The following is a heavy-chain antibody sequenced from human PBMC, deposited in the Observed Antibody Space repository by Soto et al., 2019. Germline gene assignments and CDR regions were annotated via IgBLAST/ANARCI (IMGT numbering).Heavy chain of an antibody. D-gene: IGHD6-13*01. CDR3: ARGVAAAHFDY. Sequence: QVQLQESGPGLVKPSQTLSLTCTVSGGSISSGGYYWSWIRQHPGKGLEWIGYIYYSGSTYDNPSLKSRITISVDTSKNQFTLKLTYVTAADTAVYYCARGVAAAHFDYWGQGTLVTVSS. J-gene: IGHJ4*02. CDR1: GGSISSGGYY. CDR2: IYYSGST. V-gene: IGHV4-31*03.